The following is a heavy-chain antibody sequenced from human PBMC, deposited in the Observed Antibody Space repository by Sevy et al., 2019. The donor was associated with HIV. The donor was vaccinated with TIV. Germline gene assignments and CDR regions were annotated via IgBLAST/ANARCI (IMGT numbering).Heavy chain of an antibody. J-gene: IGHJ4*02. CDR1: GGSISSYY. D-gene: IGHD7-27*01. CDR3: ARGSPVGLGNFDY. V-gene: IGHV4-59*01. Sequence: SETLSLTYTVSGGSISSYYWSWIRQPPGKGLEWIGYIYYSGSTNYNPSLKSRVTISVDTSKNQFSLKLSSVTAADTAVYYCARGSPVGLGNFDYWGQGTLVTVSS. CDR2: IYYSGST.